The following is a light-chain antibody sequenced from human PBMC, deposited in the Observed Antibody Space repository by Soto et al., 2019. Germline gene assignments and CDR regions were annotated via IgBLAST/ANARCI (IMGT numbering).Light chain of an antibody. CDR3: QQSSSTLT. V-gene: IGKV1-39*01. J-gene: IGKJ4*01. Sequence: DIQMTQSPSSLSASVGDRVTITCRASHNIGSFLNWYQHNPGKPPKLLIYGASSVQSGVPSRFRGSGSGTDFPLTISRLQPEDFATYYCQQSSSTLTFGGGTKVEIK. CDR1: HNIGSF. CDR2: GAS.